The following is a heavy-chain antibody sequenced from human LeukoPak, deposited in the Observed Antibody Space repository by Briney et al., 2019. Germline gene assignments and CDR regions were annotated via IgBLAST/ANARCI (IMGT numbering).Heavy chain of an antibody. CDR1: GGSISSGDYY. CDR2: IYYSGST. J-gene: IGHJ6*02. Sequence: SQTLSLTCTVSGGSISSGDYYWSWIRQPPGKGLEWIGYIYYSGSTYYNPSLKSRVTISVDTSKNQFSLKLSSVTAADTAVYCCAREKLYSYYYYYGMDVWGQGTTVTVSS. CDR3: AREKLYSYYYYYGMDV. D-gene: IGHD3-10*01. V-gene: IGHV4-30-4*01.